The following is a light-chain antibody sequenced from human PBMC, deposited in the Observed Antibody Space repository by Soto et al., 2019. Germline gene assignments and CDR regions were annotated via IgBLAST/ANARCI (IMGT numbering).Light chain of an antibody. CDR3: LQYNIWPRT. CDR1: QSISSN. Sequence: EIVMTQSPATLSVSPGERATLSCRAGQSISSNLAWYQQKPGQAPRLLIYGASTRATGIPARFTGSGSGTEFTLTISSLQSEDFAVYYCLQYNIWPRTFGPGTKVDIK. J-gene: IGKJ3*01. V-gene: IGKV3-15*01. CDR2: GAS.